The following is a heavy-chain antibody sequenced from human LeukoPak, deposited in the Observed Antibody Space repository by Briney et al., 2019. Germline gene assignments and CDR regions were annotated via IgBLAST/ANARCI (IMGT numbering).Heavy chain of an antibody. V-gene: IGHV3-21*01. CDR2: ISSSSSYI. Sequence: GGSLRLSCAASGFTFSSYSMNWVRQAPGKGLEWVSSISSSSSYIYYADSVKGRFTISRDNAKNSLYLQMNSPRAEDTAVYYCAKTGGIAASHWGQGTLVTVSS. J-gene: IGHJ4*02. CDR3: AKTGGIAASH. CDR1: GFTFSSYS. D-gene: IGHD6-13*01.